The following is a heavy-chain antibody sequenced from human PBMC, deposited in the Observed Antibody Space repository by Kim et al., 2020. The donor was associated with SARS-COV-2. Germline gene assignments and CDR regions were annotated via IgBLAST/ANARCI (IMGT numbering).Heavy chain of an antibody. CDR2: IYYSGST. J-gene: IGHJ4*02. D-gene: IGHD3-10*01. CDR3: AGAGPDFRFGDRGGFDY. Sequence: SETLSLTCTVSGGSISSGGYYWSWIRQHPGKGLEWIGYIYYSGSTYYNPSLKSRVTISVDTSKNQFSLKLSSVTAADTAVYYCAGAGPDFRFGDRGGFDYWGQGTLVTVSS. CDR1: GGSISSGGYY. V-gene: IGHV4-31*03.